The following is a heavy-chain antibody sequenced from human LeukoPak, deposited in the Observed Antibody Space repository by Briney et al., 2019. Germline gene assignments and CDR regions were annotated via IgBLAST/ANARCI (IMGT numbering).Heavy chain of an antibody. CDR2: VYYSGST. D-gene: IGHD6-19*01. CDR3: ARATYSSGWYADHNWFDP. CDR1: GGSISSYY. V-gene: IGHV4-59*01. J-gene: IGHJ5*02. Sequence: SETLSLTCTVSGGSISSYYWSWIRQPPGKGLEWIGYVYYSGSTNYNPSLKSRVTISVDTSKNQFSLKLSSVTAADTAVYYCARATYSSGWYADHNWFDPWGQGTLVTVSS.